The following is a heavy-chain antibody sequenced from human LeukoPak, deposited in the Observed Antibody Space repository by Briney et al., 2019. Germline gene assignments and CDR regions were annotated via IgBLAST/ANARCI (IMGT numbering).Heavy chain of an antibody. J-gene: IGHJ4*02. CDR1: GYTFTSYG. CDR3: ARVGIMVYASPSAYYFDY. CDR2: ISAYNGNT. D-gene: IGHD2-8*01. V-gene: IGHV1-18*01. Sequence: ASVKVSCKASGYTFTSYGISWVRQAPGQGLEWMGWISAYNGNTNYAQKLQGRVTMTTDTSTSTAYMELRSLRSDDTAVYYCARVGIMVYASPSAYYFDYWGQGTLATVSS.